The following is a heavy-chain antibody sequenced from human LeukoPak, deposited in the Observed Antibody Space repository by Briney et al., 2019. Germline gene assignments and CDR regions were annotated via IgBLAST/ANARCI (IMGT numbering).Heavy chain of an antibody. CDR2: IYYSGST. D-gene: IGHD2-2*01. Sequence: PSETLSLTCTVSGGSISSSSYYWGWIRQPPGKGLEWIGSIYYSGSTYYNPSLKSRVTISVDTSKNPFSLKLSSVTAADTAVYYCASKIVVVPAAVDYYMDVWGKGTTVTVSS. CDR1: GGSISSSSYY. V-gene: IGHV4-39*01. J-gene: IGHJ6*03. CDR3: ASKIVVVPAAVDYYMDV.